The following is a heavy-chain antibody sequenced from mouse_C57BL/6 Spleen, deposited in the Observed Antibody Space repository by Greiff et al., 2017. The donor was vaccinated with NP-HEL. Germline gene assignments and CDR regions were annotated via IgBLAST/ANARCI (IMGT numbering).Heavy chain of an antibody. D-gene: IGHD4-1*01. CDR3: ARGGKNWDRFAY. V-gene: IGHV1-42*01. CDR1: GYSFTGYY. Sequence: VQLKESGPELVKPGASVKISCKASGYSFTGYYMNWVKQSPEKSLEWIGEINPSTGGTTYNQKFKAKATLTVDKSSSTAYMQLKSLTSEDSAVYYCARGGKNWDRFAYWGQGTLVTVSA. J-gene: IGHJ3*01. CDR2: INPSTGGT.